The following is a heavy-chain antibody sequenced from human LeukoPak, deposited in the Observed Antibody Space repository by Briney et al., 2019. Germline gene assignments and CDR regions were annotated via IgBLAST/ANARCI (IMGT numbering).Heavy chain of an antibody. CDR2: IYQSGST. D-gene: IGHD3-22*01. CDR1: GGSISSGGYS. V-gene: IGHV4-30-2*01. CDR3: ARVHLVSDSSGNWFDP. Sequence: SQTLSLTCAVSGGSISSGGYSWSWIRQPPGKGLEWIGYIYQSGSTYYNPSLKNRISMSVDRSKNQFSLKLSSVTAADTAIYYCARVHLVSDSSGNWFDPWGQGTLVTVSS. J-gene: IGHJ5*02.